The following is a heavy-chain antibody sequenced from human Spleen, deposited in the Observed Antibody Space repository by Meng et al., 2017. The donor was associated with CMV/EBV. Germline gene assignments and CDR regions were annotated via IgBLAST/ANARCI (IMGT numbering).Heavy chain of an antibody. J-gene: IGHJ6*02. Sequence: GESLKISCTSSGFTFRDYALSWVRKAAGKGLGWVTLIRSKAYGGTREYAASVKGRFTISRDDSKGIAYLQMNSRKTEDTAVYYCTRGEDILTGYPEYGMDVWGHGTTVTVSS. CDR1: GFTFRDYA. V-gene: IGHV3-49*04. CDR2: IRSKAYGGTR. D-gene: IGHD3-9*01. CDR3: TRGEDILTGYPEYGMDV.